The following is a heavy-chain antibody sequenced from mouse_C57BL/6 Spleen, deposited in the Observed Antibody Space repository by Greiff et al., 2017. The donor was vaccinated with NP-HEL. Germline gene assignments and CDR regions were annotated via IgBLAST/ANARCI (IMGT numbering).Heavy chain of an antibody. Sequence: QVQLQQPGAELVKPGASVKLSCKASGYTFTSYWMHWVKQRPGQGLEWIGMIHPNSGSTNYNEKFKSKATLTVDQSSSTAYMQLSSLTSEDSAVYYCARSFTTVVATDAMDYWGQGTSVTVSS. V-gene: IGHV1-64*01. D-gene: IGHD1-1*01. J-gene: IGHJ4*01. CDR2: IHPNSGST. CDR1: GYTFTSYW. CDR3: ARSFTTVVATDAMDY.